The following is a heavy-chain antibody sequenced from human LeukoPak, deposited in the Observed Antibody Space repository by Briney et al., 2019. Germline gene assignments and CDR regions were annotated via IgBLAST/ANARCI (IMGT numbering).Heavy chain of an antibody. CDR1: GFTFSTYE. CDR3: TGHYYYGMDV. J-gene: IGHJ6*02. D-gene: IGHD1-14*01. Sequence: GGSLRLSCAASGFTFSTYEMNWVRRAPGKGLEWVSVIYSGGSTYYADSVKGRFTISRDNSKNTLYLQMNSLRAEDTAVYYCTGHYYYGMDVWGQGTTVTVSS. CDR2: IYSGGST. V-gene: IGHV3-66*01.